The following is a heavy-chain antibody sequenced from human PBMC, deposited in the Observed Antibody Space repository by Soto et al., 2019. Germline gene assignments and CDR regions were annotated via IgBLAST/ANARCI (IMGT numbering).Heavy chain of an antibody. D-gene: IGHD2-2*01. CDR1: GYTSADFG. CDR2: VSGNNGDS. CDR3: VRDQKYFRVNGNWFDS. Sequence: ASVKVSCKASGYTSADFGISWVRQAPGQGLEWMGWVSGNNGDSNPAPKAQGRITMTLDTSTGVSYMALRSLRSDDTDIYYCVRDQKYFRVNGNWFDSWGQGTLVTVSS. V-gene: IGHV1-18*04. J-gene: IGHJ5*01.